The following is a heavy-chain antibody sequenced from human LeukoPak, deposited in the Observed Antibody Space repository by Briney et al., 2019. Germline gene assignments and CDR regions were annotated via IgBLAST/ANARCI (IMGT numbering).Heavy chain of an antibody. D-gene: IGHD3-9*01. V-gene: IGHV4-34*01. CDR1: GGSFSGYY. J-gene: IGHJ4*02. Sequence: SETLSLTCAVYGGSFSGYYWSWIRQPPGKGLEWIGEINHSGSTNYNPSLKSRVIISVDTSKNQFSLKLSSVTAADTAVYYCARGATYYDILTGYYYRYSYFDYWGQGTLVTVSS. CDR3: ARGATYYDILTGYYYRYSYFDY. CDR2: INHSGST.